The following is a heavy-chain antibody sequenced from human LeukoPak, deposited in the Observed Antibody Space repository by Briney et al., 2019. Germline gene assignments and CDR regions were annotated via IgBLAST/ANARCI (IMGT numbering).Heavy chain of an antibody. Sequence: ETLSLTCTVSGGSISSSSYYWGWIRQPPGKGLEWIGSIYYSGSTYYNPSLKSRVTISVDTSKNQFSLKLSSVTAADTAVYYCASTKIVGYCSGGSCLRNWFDPWGQGTLVTVSS. D-gene: IGHD2-15*01. V-gene: IGHV4-39*01. CDR2: IYYSGST. J-gene: IGHJ5*02. CDR3: ASTKIVGYCSGGSCLRNWFDP. CDR1: GGSISSSSYY.